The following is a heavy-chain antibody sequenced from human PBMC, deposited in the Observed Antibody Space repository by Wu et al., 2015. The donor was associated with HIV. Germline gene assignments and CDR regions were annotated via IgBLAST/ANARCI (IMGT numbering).Heavy chain of an antibody. D-gene: IGHD5-18*01. CDR2: LIPMYGTA. Sequence: QVQLLQSGAEVKNPGSSVRVSCKASGVTFTSYALSWVRQAPGQGLEWMGGLIPMYGTANYAQKFQGRVTITADESTSTAYMDMSSLTSDDTAMYYCAGGGGRTSMDPFDFWGQGTLVTVSS. J-gene: IGHJ4*02. V-gene: IGHV1-69*13. CDR1: GVTFTSYA. CDR3: AGGGGRTSMDPFDF.